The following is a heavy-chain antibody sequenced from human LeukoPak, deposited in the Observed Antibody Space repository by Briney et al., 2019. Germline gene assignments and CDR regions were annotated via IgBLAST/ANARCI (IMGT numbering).Heavy chain of an antibody. D-gene: IGHD5-18*01. CDR2: MRDTVNT. V-gene: IGHV4-59*11. Sequence: SETLSLTCSVSDVSISSHYWSWLRQPPGKGLEWIAYMRDTVNTKDNPSFKSRLTLSADTSKNQFSLRLSSVTAADSAVYYCAAIKRGNIYGYFDFWGQGILVTVSS. J-gene: IGHJ4*02. CDR3: AAIKRGNIYGYFDF. CDR1: DVSISSHY.